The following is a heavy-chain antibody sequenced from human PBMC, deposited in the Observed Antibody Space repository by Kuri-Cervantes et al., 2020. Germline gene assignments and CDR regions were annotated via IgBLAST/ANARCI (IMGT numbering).Heavy chain of an antibody. CDR2: ISSSSSYI. CDR1: GFTFSSYA. J-gene: IGHJ4*02. V-gene: IGHV3-23*01. Sequence: ETLSLTCAASGFTFSSYAMSWVRQAPGKGLEWVSSISSSSSYIYYADSVKGRFTISRDNSKNTLYLQMNSLRAEDTAVYYCAKDLGGIAVAGPDYWGQGTLVTVSS. CDR3: AKDLGGIAVAGPDY. D-gene: IGHD6-19*01.